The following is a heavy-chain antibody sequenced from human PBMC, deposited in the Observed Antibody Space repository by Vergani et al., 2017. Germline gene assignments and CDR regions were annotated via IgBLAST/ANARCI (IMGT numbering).Heavy chain of an antibody. Sequence: QVQLQQWGAGLLKPSETLSLTCAVYGGSFSGYYWSWIRQPPGKGLEWIGEINHSGSTNYNPSLKSRVTISVATSKNQFALKLSSVTAADTAVYYCARAWAGVHYYYYYYMDVWGKGTTVTVSS. CDR2: INHSGST. V-gene: IGHV4-34*01. CDR1: GGSFSGYY. CDR3: ARAWAGVHYYYYYYMDV. D-gene: IGHD6-19*01. J-gene: IGHJ6*03.